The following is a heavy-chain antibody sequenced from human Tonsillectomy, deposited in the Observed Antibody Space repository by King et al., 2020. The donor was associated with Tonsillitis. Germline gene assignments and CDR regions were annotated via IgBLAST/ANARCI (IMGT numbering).Heavy chain of an antibody. CDR1: GFTFSSYS. D-gene: IGHD3-10*01. CDR2: ITSSNSYI. CDR3: ARVLNHYVSGEGFDY. Sequence: VQLVESGGGLVKPGGSLRLSCAASGFTFSSYSMNWVRQAPGKGLEWVSSITSSNSYIYYADSVKGRFTISRDNARNSLYLQMNSLRAEDTAVYYCARVLNHYVSGEGFDYWGQGTLVSASS. V-gene: IGHV3-21*01. J-gene: IGHJ4*02.